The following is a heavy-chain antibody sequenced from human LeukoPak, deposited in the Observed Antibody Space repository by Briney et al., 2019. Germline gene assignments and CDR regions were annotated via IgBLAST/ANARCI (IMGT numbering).Heavy chain of an antibody. CDR1: GGSFSDYY. J-gene: IGHJ3*02. D-gene: IGHD1-26*01. V-gene: IGHV4-34*01. Sequence: KPSETLSLTCAVYGGSFSDYYFTWIRQPPGKGLEWIGDIKHSGNSSYNKSLKSRVTISVDTSKNQVSLELNSVTAADTAVYYCGMFAVIVGGGLDIWGQGTVVTVSS. CDR3: GMFAVIVGGGLDI. CDR2: IKHSGNS.